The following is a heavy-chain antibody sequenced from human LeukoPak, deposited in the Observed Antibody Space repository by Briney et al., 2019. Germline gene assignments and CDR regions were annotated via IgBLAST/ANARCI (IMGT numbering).Heavy chain of an antibody. V-gene: IGHV3-7*01. J-gene: IGHJ4*02. Sequence: PGGSLRLSCAASGFTFSSSWMVWVRQAPGKGLEWVANINEDGSKENYVGAVKGRYTLSRDNAKNSLYLQMNSLRVEDTAVYYCARDRAYSTFDYWGQGTLVTVSS. CDR1: GFTFSSSW. D-gene: IGHD5-18*01. CDR3: ARDRAYSTFDY. CDR2: INEDGSKE.